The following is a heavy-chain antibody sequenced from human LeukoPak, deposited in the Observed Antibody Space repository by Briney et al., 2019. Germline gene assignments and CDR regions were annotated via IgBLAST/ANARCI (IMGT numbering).Heavy chain of an antibody. Sequence: SETLSLTCTVSGGSITSSSYYWGWIRQPPGKGLEWIESIYYSGRTYYNPSLKSRVTMSVDTSKNRFSLKVTYVTAADTAVYYCARRGYSNYVPRGWFDPWGQGTLVTLSS. D-gene: IGHD4-11*01. CDR1: GGSITSSSYY. CDR3: ARRGYSNYVPRGWFDP. J-gene: IGHJ5*02. V-gene: IGHV4-39*07. CDR2: IYYSGRT.